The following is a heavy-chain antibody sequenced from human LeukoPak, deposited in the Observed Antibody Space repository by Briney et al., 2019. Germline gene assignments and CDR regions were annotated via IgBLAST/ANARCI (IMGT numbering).Heavy chain of an antibody. J-gene: IGHJ4*02. Sequence: SETLSLTCAVYGGSFSGYYWSWIRQPPGKGLEWIGEINHSGSTNYNPSLKSRVTISVDTSKNQFSLKLSSVTAADTAVYYCARYGDYEDPHYFDYWGQGTLVTVSS. V-gene: IGHV4-34*01. CDR1: GGSFSGYY. CDR3: ARYGDYEDPHYFDY. D-gene: IGHD4-17*01. CDR2: INHSGST.